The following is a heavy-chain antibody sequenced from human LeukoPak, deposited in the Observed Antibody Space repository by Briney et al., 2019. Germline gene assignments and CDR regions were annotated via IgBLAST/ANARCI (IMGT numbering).Heavy chain of an antibody. D-gene: IGHD3-3*01. V-gene: IGHV4-39*07. Sequence: KPSETLSLTCTVSGGSITSSSYYWGWIRQPPGKGLGWIGSIYSSGSTYYNPSLKSRVTISLDTSKNHFSLKLSSVTAADTAVYYCARSGSGYLRYYFDYWGQGTLVTVSS. CDR1: GGSITSSSYY. CDR2: IYSSGST. CDR3: ARSGSGYLRYYFDY. J-gene: IGHJ4*02.